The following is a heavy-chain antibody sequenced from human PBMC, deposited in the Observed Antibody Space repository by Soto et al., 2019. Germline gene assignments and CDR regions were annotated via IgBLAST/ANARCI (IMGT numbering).Heavy chain of an antibody. J-gene: IGHJ4*02. CDR3: AREANREGATDY. V-gene: IGHV4-59*12. Sequence: QVQLQESGPGLVKPSETLSLTCTVSGGSISSYYWSWIRQPPGKGLEWIGYIYYSGSTNYNPSLKSRVTISVDTSKNQFSLKLSSVTAADTAVYYCAREANREGATDYWGQGTLVTVSS. D-gene: IGHD1-26*01. CDR1: GGSISSYY. CDR2: IYYSGST.